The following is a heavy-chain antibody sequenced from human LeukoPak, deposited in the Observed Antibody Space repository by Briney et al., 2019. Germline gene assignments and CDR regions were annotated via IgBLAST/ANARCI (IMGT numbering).Heavy chain of an antibody. CDR2: INDYTGDS. CDR3: ARGRIAKIVVVHSFSYGMDV. CDR1: GGSFTDYF. J-gene: IGHJ6*02. Sequence: TSETLSLTCTVFGGSFTDYFWAWIRHSPGKGLEWLGEINDYTGDSKYNPSVNSRLSISLEKSKNPLSLDLRSVTAADTAVYYCARGRIAKIVVVHSFSYGMDVWVQGATVTVCS. D-gene: IGHD3-22*01. V-gene: IGHV4-34*01.